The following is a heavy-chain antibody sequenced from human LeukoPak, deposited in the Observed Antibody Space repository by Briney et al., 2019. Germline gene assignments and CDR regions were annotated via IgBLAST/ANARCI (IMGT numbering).Heavy chain of an antibody. V-gene: IGHV3-23*01. D-gene: IGHD3-10*01. J-gene: IGHJ6*04. Sequence: GGSLRLSCAASGFTFSSYAMSWVRQAPGKGLEWVSAISGSGGSTYYADSVKGRFTISRDNSKNTLYPQMNSLRAEDTAVYYCAKGCGVRGVYYGMDVWGKGTTVTVSS. CDR2: ISGSGGST. CDR3: AKGCGVRGVYYGMDV. CDR1: GFTFSSYA.